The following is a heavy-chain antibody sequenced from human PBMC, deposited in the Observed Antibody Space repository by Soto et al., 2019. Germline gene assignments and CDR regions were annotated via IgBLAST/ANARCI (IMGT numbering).Heavy chain of an antibody. Sequence: QVQLVQSGAEVKKPGASVKVSCKASGYTFTSYGISWVRQAPGQGLEWMGGISAYNGNTNYAQKLQGRVTMTTDTSTRTAYVELRSLRSDDTAVYYCARRYGIAAAGTFYYYYGMDVWGQGTTVTVSS. CDR3: ARRYGIAAAGTFYYYYGMDV. V-gene: IGHV1-18*01. J-gene: IGHJ6*02. D-gene: IGHD6-13*01. CDR2: ISAYNGNT. CDR1: GYTFTSYG.